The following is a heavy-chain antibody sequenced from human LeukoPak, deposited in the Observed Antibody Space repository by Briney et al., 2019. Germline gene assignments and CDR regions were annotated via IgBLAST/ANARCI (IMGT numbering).Heavy chain of an antibody. Sequence: PSETLSLTCTVSGASISSYYWSWIRQPPGKGLEWIGYRYYSGSTNYNPSLKSRVTISVDTSKNQVPLKLSSVTAADTAVYYCARDRGSGDDNWFDPWGQGTLVTVSS. V-gene: IGHV4-59*01. CDR1: GASISSYY. CDR3: ARDRGSGDDNWFDP. CDR2: RYYSGST. D-gene: IGHD3-10*01. J-gene: IGHJ5*02.